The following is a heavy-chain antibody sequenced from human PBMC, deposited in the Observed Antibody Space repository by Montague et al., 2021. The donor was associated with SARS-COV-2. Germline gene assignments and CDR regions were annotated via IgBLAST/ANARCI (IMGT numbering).Heavy chain of an antibody. CDR3: ARTTWLRGYFDL. J-gene: IGHJ2*01. CDR1: GGSIRSSSYY. D-gene: IGHD5-12*01. V-gene: IGHV4-39*07. CDR2: IYYSGST. Sequence: SETLSLTCTVSGGSIRSSSYYWGWIRQPSGKGLECIGSIYYSGSTYYNPSLKSRVTISVDTSKNHFSLKLSSVAAADTAVYYCARTTWLRGYFDLWGRGTLVTVSS.